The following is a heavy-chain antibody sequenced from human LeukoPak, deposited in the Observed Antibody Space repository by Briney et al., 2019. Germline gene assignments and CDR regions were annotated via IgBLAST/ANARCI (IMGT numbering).Heavy chain of an antibody. V-gene: IGHV3-23*01. CDR2: ISVSATNT. CDR1: GFTFSSFD. CDR3: ATITSMRVVLIS. Sequence: GGSLRLSCAASGFTFSSFDMTWVRQAPGKRLEWVSTISVSATNTYYADSVKGRFTISRDNSKNTLYLQMNSLRADDTAVYYCATITSMRVVLISWGQGTLVTVSS. J-gene: IGHJ1*01. D-gene: IGHD3-22*01.